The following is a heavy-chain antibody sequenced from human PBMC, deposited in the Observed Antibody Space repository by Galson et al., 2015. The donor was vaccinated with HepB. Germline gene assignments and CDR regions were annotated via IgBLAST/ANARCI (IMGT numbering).Heavy chain of an antibody. V-gene: IGHV1-18*01. CDR1: GYTFTSYG. D-gene: IGHD3-9*01. CDR2: ISAYNGNT. CDR3: ARDRRYDILTGYLAYYYYGMDV. Sequence: SVKVSCKASGYTFTSYGISWVRQAPGQGLEWMGWISAYNGNTNYAQKLQGRVTMTTDTSTSTAYMELRSLRSDDTAVYYCARDRRYDILTGYLAYYYYGMDVWGQGTTVTVSS. J-gene: IGHJ6*02.